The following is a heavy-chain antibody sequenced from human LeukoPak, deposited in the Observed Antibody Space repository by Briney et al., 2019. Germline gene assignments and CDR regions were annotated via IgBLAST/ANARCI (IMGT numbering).Heavy chain of an antibody. Sequence: GGSLRLSCAASGFTFSSYSVNWVRQAPGKGLEWVSSISSSSSYIYYADSVKGRFTISRDNAKNSLYLQMNSLRAEDTAVYYCARDYDSSGYYYPHFDYWGQGTLVTVSS. J-gene: IGHJ4*02. V-gene: IGHV3-21*01. CDR3: ARDYDSSGYYYPHFDY. CDR1: GFTFSSYS. CDR2: ISSSSSYI. D-gene: IGHD3-22*01.